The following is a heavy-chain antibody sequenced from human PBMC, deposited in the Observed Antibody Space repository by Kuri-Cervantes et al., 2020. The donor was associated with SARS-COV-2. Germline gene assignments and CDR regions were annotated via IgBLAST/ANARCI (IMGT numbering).Heavy chain of an antibody. CDR2: INHSGST. V-gene: IGHV4-34*01. CDR3: AREGYCTNGVLCLDY. Sequence: ESLKISCAVYGGSFSGYYWSWIRQPPGKGLEWIGEINHSGSTNYNPSLKSRVTISVDTSKNQFSLKLSSVTAADTAVYYCAREGYCTNGVLCLDYWGQGTLVTVSS. D-gene: IGHD2-8*01. J-gene: IGHJ4*02. CDR1: GGSFSGYY.